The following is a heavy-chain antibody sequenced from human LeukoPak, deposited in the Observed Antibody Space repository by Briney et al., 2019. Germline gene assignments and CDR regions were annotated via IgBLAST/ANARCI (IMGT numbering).Heavy chain of an antibody. J-gene: IGHJ5*02. CDR3: ARELRYHGTESLTWIDP. V-gene: IGHV4-61*02. Sequence: SQTLSLTCVVSGASISTGTYYWSWIRQPLGRGPEWIGRLYSSGATYNSPSFNNRVSISRDASENQFSLRLSSVTAADTAVYYCARELRYHGTESLTWIDPWGHGMMVTVSS. D-gene: IGHD3-16*02. CDR2: LYSSGAT. CDR1: GASISTGTYY.